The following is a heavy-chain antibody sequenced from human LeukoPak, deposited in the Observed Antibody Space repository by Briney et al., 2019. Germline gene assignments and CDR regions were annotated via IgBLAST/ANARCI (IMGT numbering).Heavy chain of an antibody. CDR3: ARDHHGSSSSVFDY. D-gene: IGHD6-6*01. CDR2: IWYDGSNK. V-gene: IGHV3-33*01. Sequence: GGSLRLSCAASGFTFSSYGMHWVRQAPGKGLEWVAVIWYDGSNKYYADSVKGRFTISRDNSKNTLYLQMNSLRAEDTAVYYCARDHHGSSSSVFDYWGQGTLVTVSS. CDR1: GFTFSSYG. J-gene: IGHJ4*02.